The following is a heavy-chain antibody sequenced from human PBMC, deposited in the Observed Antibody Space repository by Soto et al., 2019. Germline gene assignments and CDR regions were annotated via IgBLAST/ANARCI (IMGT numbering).Heavy chain of an antibody. D-gene: IGHD3-22*01. CDR3: ASAAKPYYYDSSGYYYTFDI. CDR1: GGSISSGDSY. CDR2: IYCSGST. Sequence: QVQLQESGPGLVKPSQTLSLTCTVSGGSISSGDSYWGWIRQPPGRGLEWIGYIYCSGSTYYTPSQKSRVTISVDTSKNQFSLKLSSVTAAATAVYYCASAAKPYYYDSSGYYYTFDIWGQGTMVTVSS. J-gene: IGHJ3*02. V-gene: IGHV4-30-4*01.